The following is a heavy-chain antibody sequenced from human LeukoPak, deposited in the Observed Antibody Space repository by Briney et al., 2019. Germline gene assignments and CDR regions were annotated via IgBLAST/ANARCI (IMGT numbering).Heavy chain of an antibody. CDR1: GGSISSRSHY. D-gene: IGHD6-13*01. Sequence: SETLSLTCTVSGGSISSRSHYWGWIRQPPGQGLEWIGSIYYSGTTYYNPSLKSRVTISVDTSKNQFSLKLSSVTAADTAVYYCARGPAGAAAGGNFDYWGQGTLVTVSS. J-gene: IGHJ4*02. V-gene: IGHV4-39*07. CDR2: IYYSGTT. CDR3: ARGPAGAAAGGNFDY.